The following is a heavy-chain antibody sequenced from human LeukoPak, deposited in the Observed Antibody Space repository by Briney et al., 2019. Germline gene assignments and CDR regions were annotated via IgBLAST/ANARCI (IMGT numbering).Heavy chain of an antibody. V-gene: IGHV4-59*01. Sequence: TSETLSLTCTVSGGSISSYYWSWIRQPPGKGLEWIGNIFYSGSTNYNPSLKSRVTISLDTSKNQFSLKLTSVSAADTAVYYCAREGGSYYHWFDPWGQGTLVTVSS. D-gene: IGHD1-26*01. J-gene: IGHJ5*02. CDR3: AREGGSYYHWFDP. CDR1: GGSISSYY. CDR2: IFYSGST.